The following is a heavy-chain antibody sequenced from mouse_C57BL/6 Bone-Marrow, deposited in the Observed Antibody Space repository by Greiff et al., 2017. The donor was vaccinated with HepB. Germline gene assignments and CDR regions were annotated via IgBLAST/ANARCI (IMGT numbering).Heavy chain of an antibody. CDR2: ISDGGSYT. CDR3: ARDADLLRYFDV. CDR1: GFTFSSYA. J-gene: IGHJ1*03. V-gene: IGHV5-4*01. Sequence: EVQGVESGGGLVKPGGSLKLSCAASGFTFSSYAMSWVRQTPEKRLEWVATISDGGSYTYYPDNVKGRFTISRDNAKNNLYLQMSHLKSEDTAMYYCARDADLLRYFDVWGTGTTVTVSS.